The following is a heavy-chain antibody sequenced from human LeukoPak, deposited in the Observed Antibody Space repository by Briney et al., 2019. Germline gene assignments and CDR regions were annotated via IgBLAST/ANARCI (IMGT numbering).Heavy chain of an antibody. CDR2: INPNSGGT. J-gene: IGHJ4*02. D-gene: IGHD3-10*01. V-gene: IGHV1-2*02. CDR3: ANLWFGEFSIDY. Sequence: ASVKVSCKASGYTFTGYYMHWVRQAPGQGLERMGWINPNSGGTNYAQKFQGRVTMTRDTSISTAYMELSRLRSDDTAVYYCANLWFGEFSIDYWGQGTLVTVSS. CDR1: GYTFTGYY.